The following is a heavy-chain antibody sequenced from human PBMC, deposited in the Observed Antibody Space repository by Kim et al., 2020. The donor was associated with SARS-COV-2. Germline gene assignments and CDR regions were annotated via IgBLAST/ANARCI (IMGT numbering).Heavy chain of an antibody. CDR3: ARGIGAVAIFDS. Sequence: SYDPSLTSRLTVSVNTSKDQCYLKLSSVTTEDTAVYYCARGIGAVAIFDSWGQGTLVTVSS. J-gene: IGHJ4*02. D-gene: IGHD6-19*01. V-gene: IGHV4-59*09.